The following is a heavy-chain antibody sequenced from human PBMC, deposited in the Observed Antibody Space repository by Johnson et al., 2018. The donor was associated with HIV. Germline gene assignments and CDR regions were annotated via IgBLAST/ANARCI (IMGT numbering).Heavy chain of an antibody. V-gene: IGHV3-74*01. Sequence: VQLVESGGDLVQPGGSLRLSCVASGFTFTSYWMSWVRQAPGKGLVWVSRINSDGSSTSYADSVKGRFTISRDNAKNTLYLQMNRLRTEDTALYYCAKLVGATHPLDFWGQGTMVTVSS. CDR2: INSDGSST. D-gene: IGHD1-26*01. CDR1: GFTFTSYW. CDR3: AKLVGATHPLDF. J-gene: IGHJ3*01.